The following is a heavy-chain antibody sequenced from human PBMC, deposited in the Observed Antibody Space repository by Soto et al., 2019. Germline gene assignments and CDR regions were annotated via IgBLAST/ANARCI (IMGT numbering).Heavy chain of an antibody. CDR2: IKSKTDGGTT. J-gene: IGHJ6*02. V-gene: IGHV3-15*07. D-gene: IGHD6-19*01. CDR3: TTKIAVAEQGEYYGMDV. CDR1: GFTFSNAW. Sequence: GGSLRLSCAASGFTFSNAWMNWVRQAPGKGLEWVGRIKSKTDGGTTDYAAPVKGRFTISRDDSKNTLYLQMNSLKTEDTAVYYCTTKIAVAEQGEYYGMDVWGQGTTVTVSS.